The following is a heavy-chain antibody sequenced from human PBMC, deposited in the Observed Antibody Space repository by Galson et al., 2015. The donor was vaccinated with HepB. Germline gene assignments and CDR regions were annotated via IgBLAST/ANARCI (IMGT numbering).Heavy chain of an antibody. D-gene: IGHD3-16*01. Sequence: SLRLSCAASGFTFSSYAMIWVRQAPGKGLEWVSSISESGDRTYNVDSVKGRFTTSRDNSKNTLYLQMNSLRAEDTAVYYCVGAGGLHYYLDYRGQGTLVTVSS. CDR1: GFTFSSYA. J-gene: IGHJ4*02. CDR3: VGAGGLHYYLDY. V-gene: IGHV3-23*01. CDR2: ISESGDRT.